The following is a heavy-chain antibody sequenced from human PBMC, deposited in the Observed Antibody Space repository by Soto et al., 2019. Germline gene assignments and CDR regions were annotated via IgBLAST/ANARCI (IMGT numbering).Heavy chain of an antibody. D-gene: IGHD5-18*01. CDR3: AGLDVDTAMVTDGGEGWFDP. V-gene: IGHV1-46*01. CDR1: GYTFTSYY. CDR2: INPSGGST. J-gene: IGHJ5*02. Sequence: QVQLVQSGAEVKKPGASVKVSCKASGYTFTSYYMHWVRQAPGQGLEWMGIINPSGGSTSYAQKSQGRVTMTRDTSTSTVYMELSSLRSEDTAVYYCAGLDVDTAMVTDGGEGWFDPWGQGTLVTVSS.